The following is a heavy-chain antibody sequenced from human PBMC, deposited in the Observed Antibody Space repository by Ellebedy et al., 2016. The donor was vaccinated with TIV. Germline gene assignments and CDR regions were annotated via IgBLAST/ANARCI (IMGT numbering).Heavy chain of an antibody. D-gene: IGHD6-19*01. Sequence: SVKVSCXASGYTFTSYGINWVRQAPGQRLEWMGRIIPIVDVPNYAQQFQGRVSITADKPTSTAYMELSSLKAEDTAIYYCARVNQWQGFDLWGQGTLVTVSS. J-gene: IGHJ5*02. CDR3: ARVNQWQGFDL. CDR2: IIPIVDVP. V-gene: IGHV1-69*04. CDR1: GYTFTSYG.